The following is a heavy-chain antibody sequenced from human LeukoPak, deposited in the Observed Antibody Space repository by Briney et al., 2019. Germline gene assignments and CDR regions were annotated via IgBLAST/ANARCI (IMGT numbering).Heavy chain of an antibody. CDR3: ARDYSGWYVFDY. V-gene: IGHV3-30-3*01. CDR2: ISWDGNIQ. D-gene: IGHD6-19*01. J-gene: IGHJ4*02. Sequence: PGGSLRLSCAASGFTFRSHAIHWVRQAPGKGLEWVAFISWDGNIQYYAESVKGRFTLSRDNSKNTVYLQMNSLRFEDTAVYHCARDYSGWYVFDYWRQGTLVADS. CDR1: GFTFRSHA.